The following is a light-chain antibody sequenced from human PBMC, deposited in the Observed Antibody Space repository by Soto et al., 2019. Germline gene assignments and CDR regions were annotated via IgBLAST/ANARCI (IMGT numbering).Light chain of an antibody. CDR3: QQTYRTPLT. CDR1: QTIGKF. V-gene: IGKV1-39*01. CDR2: ATS. Sequence: DIQMTQSPSSLSASVGDRVTITCRASQTIGKFLHWYQQKPGKAPKLLIYATSDLQSGVPSRFSGSGSGTDFTLTISTLQPEDFATYHCQQTYRTPLTFGGGIKVEI. J-gene: IGKJ4*01.